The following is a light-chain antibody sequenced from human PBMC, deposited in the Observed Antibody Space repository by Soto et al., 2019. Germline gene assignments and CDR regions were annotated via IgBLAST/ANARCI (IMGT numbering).Light chain of an antibody. CDR2: EVS. CDR1: SSDVGAYNY. Sequence: QSVLAQPASVSGSPGQSITISCTGTSSDVGAYNYVSWYQQHPGKAPKLMIYEVSNRPSGVSNRFSGSKSDNTASLTISGLQAEDEADYYCAAWDDSLNGVFGTGTKVTVL. J-gene: IGLJ1*01. CDR3: AAWDDSLNGV. V-gene: IGLV2-14*01.